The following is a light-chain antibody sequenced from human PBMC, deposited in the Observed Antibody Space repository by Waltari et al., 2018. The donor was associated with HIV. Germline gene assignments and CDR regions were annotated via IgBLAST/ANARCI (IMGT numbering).Light chain of an antibody. V-gene: IGLV1-44*01. Sequence: SILPQPPSASGAPGLTITFSCSGSSSDVESNVLYWYQHLPGTAPKLRIYTNSKRPSGVPDRFSGSKSGTSASLAISGLQSEDEADYYCAPWADSLNGRVFGTGAKVTVL. J-gene: IGLJ1*01. CDR2: TNS. CDR3: APWADSLNGRV. CDR1: SSDVESNV.